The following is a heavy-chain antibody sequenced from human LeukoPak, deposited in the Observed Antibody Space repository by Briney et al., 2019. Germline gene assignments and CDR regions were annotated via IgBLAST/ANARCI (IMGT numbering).Heavy chain of an antibody. CDR1: GFTFDDYG. D-gene: IGHD4-23*01. Sequence: GGSLRLSCAASGFTFDDYGMSWVRQAPGKGLEWVSSISSSSSYIYYADSVKGRFTISRDNAKNSLYLQMNSLRAEDTAVYYCARGGTVGRFDYWGQGTLVTVSS. CDR3: ARGGTVGRFDY. V-gene: IGHV3-21*01. CDR2: ISSSSSYI. J-gene: IGHJ4*02.